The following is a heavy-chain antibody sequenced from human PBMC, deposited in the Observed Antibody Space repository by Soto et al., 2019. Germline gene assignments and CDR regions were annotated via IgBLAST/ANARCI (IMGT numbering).Heavy chain of an antibody. CDR2: INDDGSST. V-gene: IGHV3-74*01. CDR3: ARGPRSTSTGTGAF. Sequence: GASLRLSCAASGLNFSMYWKQWVRQDTGKGPEWVSRINDDGSSTNYADSVKGRFTISRDNAKNTLYLQMNALRAEETAVYYCARGPRSTSTGTGAFWGQGTLVTAS. CDR1: GLNFSMYW. J-gene: IGHJ4*02. D-gene: IGHD1-1*01.